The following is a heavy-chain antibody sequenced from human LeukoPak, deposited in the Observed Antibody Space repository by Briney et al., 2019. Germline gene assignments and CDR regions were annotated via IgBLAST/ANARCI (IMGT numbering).Heavy chain of an antibody. CDR1: GFTFSSYS. D-gene: IGHD1-26*01. CDR3: ARDLSSGFDY. V-gene: IGHV3-48*01. J-gene: IGHJ4*02. CDR2: ISSNSSTI. Sequence: GGSLRLSCAASGFTFSSYSMNWVRQAPGKGLEWVSYISSNSSTIYYADSVKGRFTISRDNAKNSLYLQMNSLRAEDTAVYYCARDLSSGFDYWGQGTLVTVSS.